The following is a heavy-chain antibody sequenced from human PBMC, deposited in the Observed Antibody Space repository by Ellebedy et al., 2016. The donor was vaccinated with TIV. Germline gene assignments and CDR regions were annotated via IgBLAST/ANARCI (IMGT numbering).Heavy chain of an antibody. J-gene: IGHJ4*02. CDR1: GGSFSGYY. CDR3: ARGREYDILTGYYADLDY. V-gene: IGHV4-34*01. CDR2: INHSGST. D-gene: IGHD3-9*01. Sequence: SETLSLXCAVYGGSFSGYYWSWIRQPPGKGLEWIGEINHSGSTNYNPSLKSRVTISVDTSKNQFSLKMNSVTAADTAVYYCARGREYDILTGYYADLDYWGQGTLVTVSS.